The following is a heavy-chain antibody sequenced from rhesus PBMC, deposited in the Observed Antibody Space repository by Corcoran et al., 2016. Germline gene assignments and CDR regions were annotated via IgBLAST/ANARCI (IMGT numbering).Heavy chain of an antibody. CDR2: IYGGSGST. CDR3: ARAAAGTGAFDF. CDR1: GYSLSSGYG. D-gene: IGHD6-25*01. Sequence: QVQLQESGPGLVKPSETLSLTCAVSGYSLSSGYGWGWIRQPPGKGLEWLGQIYGGSGSTYYNPSLKSRVTVSKDTSKNQFSLKLSSVTAADTAVYYCARAAAGTGAFDFWGQGLRVTVSS. V-gene: IGHV4-127*01. J-gene: IGHJ3*01.